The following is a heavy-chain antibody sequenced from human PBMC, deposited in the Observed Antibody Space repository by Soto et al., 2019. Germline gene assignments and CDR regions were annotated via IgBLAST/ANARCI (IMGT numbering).Heavy chain of an antibody. D-gene: IGHD3-22*01. CDR2: IYYSGNN. Sequence: KRSETLSLTCTFACGSIISSNYYWAWIRQPPGKGLEWIGNIYYSGNNYYSPYLKDRVTSSADMSKNQLSLRLSSVTASDTAVYFCARNPLSRYDSSGSPFDYWGQGTMVTVSS. CDR3: ARNPLSRYDSSGSPFDY. CDR1: CGSIISSNYY. V-gene: IGHV4-39*01. J-gene: IGHJ4*02.